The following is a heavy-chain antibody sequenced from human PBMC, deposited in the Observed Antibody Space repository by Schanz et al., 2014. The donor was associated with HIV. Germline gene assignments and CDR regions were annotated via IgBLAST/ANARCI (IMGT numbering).Heavy chain of an antibody. CDR1: GFTFSDYA. CDR2: ISYDGSNK. J-gene: IGHJ4*02. D-gene: IGHD1-1*01. Sequence: QAQLVESGGGVVQPGKSLRLSCAASGFTFSDYAMHWVRQAPGKGLEWVAFISYDGSNKYYADSVKGRFTISRDNSKNTLFLQMNSLRAEDTAMYYCARVKDTNDPYYFDYWGQGTLVTVSS. V-gene: IGHV3-30*03. CDR3: ARVKDTNDPYYFDY.